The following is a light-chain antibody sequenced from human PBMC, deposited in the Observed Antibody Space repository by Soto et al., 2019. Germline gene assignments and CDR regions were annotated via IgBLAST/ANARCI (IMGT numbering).Light chain of an antibody. J-gene: IGKJ4*01. CDR2: WAS. Sequence: DVVMTQSPDALALAFGGGSTINCTCIRSVVYSSNNKNYLAWYQQKAGQPPKLLIYWASTRESGVPDRFSGSGSGTDFTLTISSLQAEDVAVYYCQQYYSTPPVTFGGGTKV. CDR3: QQYYSTPPVT. V-gene: IGKV4-1*01. CDR1: RSVVYSSNNKNY.